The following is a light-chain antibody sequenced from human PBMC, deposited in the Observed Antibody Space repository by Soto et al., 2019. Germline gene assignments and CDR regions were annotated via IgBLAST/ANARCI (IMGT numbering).Light chain of an antibody. V-gene: IGKV3-15*01. CDR2: AAS. CDR1: QSVSSN. Sequence: EIVMTQSPATLSVSPGERATLFCRASQSVSSNLAWYQQKPGQAPRVLIYAASTRATGIPVRFRGRGSGTAFTLTIGSLQSEDSAVYYCQQYNAWPLTFGGGTKVEIK. CDR3: QQYNAWPLT. J-gene: IGKJ4*01.